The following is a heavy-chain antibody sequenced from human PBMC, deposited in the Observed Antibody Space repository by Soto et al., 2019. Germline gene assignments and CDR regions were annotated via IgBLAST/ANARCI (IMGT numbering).Heavy chain of an antibody. CDR3: ARERIIEMATINYFDY. Sequence: VKVSCTSSVGTFSSYASIWVRQAPGQGLEWMGGIIPIFGTANYAQKFQGRVTITADESTSTAYMELSSLRSEDTAVYYCARERIIEMATINYFDYWGQGILVNVS. CDR2: IIPIFGTA. J-gene: IGHJ4*02. V-gene: IGHV1-69*13. D-gene: IGHD5-12*01. CDR1: VGTFSSYA.